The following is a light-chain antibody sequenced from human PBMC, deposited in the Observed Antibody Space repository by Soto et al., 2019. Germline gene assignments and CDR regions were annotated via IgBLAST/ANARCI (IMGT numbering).Light chain of an antibody. CDR2: GAS. V-gene: IGKV3-15*01. Sequence: EILMTQSPATLSVSPGEIATLSCRASQNVSSNLAWYQQKPGQGPRLLVYGASARATGVPARFSGSGSGTQFTLTISSLQSADFALYYCQQYNNWPPLTFGGGTKVDIK. CDR1: QNVSSN. J-gene: IGKJ4*01. CDR3: QQYNNWPPLT.